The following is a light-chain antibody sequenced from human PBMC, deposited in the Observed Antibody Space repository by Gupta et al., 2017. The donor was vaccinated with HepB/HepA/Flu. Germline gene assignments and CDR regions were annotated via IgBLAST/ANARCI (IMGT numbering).Light chain of an antibody. CDR1: RGDIGNYKY. CDR3: CSYASSYTVV. V-gene: IGLV2-11*01. CDR2: EVT. J-gene: IGLJ3*02. Sequence: SAFTPTRSVSCSPAQSITIPCTGTRGDIGNYKYVSWYQQYQGKAPNLMTYEVTKRPSGVPGRFSGSKSGNTDSLTISGLRAEDEADYYCCSYASSYTVVFGGGTKVTVL.